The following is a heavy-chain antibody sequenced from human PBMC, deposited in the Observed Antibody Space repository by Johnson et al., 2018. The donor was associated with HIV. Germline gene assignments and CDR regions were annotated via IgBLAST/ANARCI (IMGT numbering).Heavy chain of an antibody. Sequence: VQLVESGGGLVQPGRSLRLSCAASGFTFDDYAMHWIRQAPGKGLEWVANIKQDGSEKYYVDSVKGRFTISRDNAKSSLYLQMNSLRAEDTAVYYCARLQSGVADDAFDIWGQGTTVTVSS. V-gene: IGHV3-7*03. J-gene: IGHJ3*02. D-gene: IGHD2-15*01. CDR3: ARLQSGVADDAFDI. CDR1: GFTFDDYA. CDR2: IKQDGSEK.